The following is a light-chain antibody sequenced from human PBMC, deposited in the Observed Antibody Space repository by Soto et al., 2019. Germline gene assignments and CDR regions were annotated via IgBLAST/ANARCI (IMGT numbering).Light chain of an antibody. CDR1: QTVLYSSNNKNY. CDR2: WAS. Sequence: DIVMTQSPDSLAVSLGERATINCKSSQTVLYSSNNKNYLAWYLQKPGQPPKLLIYWASTRESGVPDRFSGSGSGTDFTLNISSLQAEDVAVYYCQQYYSTPHTFGQGTKLEIK. CDR3: QQYYSTPHT. J-gene: IGKJ2*01. V-gene: IGKV4-1*01.